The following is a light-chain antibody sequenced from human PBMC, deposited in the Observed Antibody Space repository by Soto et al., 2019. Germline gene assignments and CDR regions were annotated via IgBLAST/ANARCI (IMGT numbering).Light chain of an antibody. CDR1: ESIDNW. J-gene: IGKJ1*01. V-gene: IGKV1-5*01. CDR3: QQYHTDWT. Sequence: DIQMTQSPSTLSASVGDTVTITCRASESIDNWLAWYQQKPGKAPKLLIFAASTLVRGVPSRFSGRGTGTGLPPPHRRLQAEEYATFYCQQYHTDWTFGQGTKVEIK. CDR2: AAS.